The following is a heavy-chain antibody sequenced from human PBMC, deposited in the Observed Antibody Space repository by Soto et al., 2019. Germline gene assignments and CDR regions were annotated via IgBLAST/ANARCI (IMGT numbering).Heavy chain of an antibody. CDR3: ARSGYSFAWGY. CDR2: INSDGST. CDR1: GFVVNSAY. D-gene: IGHD5-18*01. Sequence: EVQLVESGGGLIPPGGSLRLSCAASGFVVNSAYMTWAGQAPGKGREGLSMINSDGSTLYAESVKGQFTISRDNSKNRLDLQMNSLRAEDTAMYYCARSGYSFAWGYWGQGTLVIVTS. V-gene: IGHV3-53*01. J-gene: IGHJ4*02.